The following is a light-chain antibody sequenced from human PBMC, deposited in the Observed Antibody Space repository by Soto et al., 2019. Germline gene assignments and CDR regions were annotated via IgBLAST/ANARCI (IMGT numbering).Light chain of an antibody. V-gene: IGKV1-5*01. J-gene: IGKJ5*01. Sequence: DIEMTQSPSTLSASLGDRVTVTCRASQSINTWLAWYQQKPGKAPKLLIYDASSLQSGVPSRFTGRGSGTEFTLTISSLQPDDFATYYCQQYDTYSRTFGQGTRLEIK. CDR1: QSINTW. CDR2: DAS. CDR3: QQYDTYSRT.